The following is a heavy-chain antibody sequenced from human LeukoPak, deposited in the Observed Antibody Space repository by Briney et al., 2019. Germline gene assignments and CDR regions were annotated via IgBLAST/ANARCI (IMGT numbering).Heavy chain of an antibody. CDR2: INHSGST. J-gene: IGHJ4*02. V-gene: IGHV4-34*01. CDR1: GGSFSGYY. D-gene: IGHD3-10*01. Sequence: SETLSLTCAVYGGSFSGYYWSWIRQPPGKGLEWIGEINHSGSTNYNPSLKNRVTISVDTNTNQFSLKLSSVTAADTAVYYCARGWRYYYDSGSYFLDYWGQGTLVTVSS. CDR3: ARGWRYYYDSGSYFLDY.